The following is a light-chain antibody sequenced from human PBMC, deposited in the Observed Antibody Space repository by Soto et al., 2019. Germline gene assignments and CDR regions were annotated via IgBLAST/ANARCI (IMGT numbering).Light chain of an antibody. CDR2: EGS. Sequence: QSALTQPASVSGSPGQSITISCTGTSSDVGSYNLVSWYQQHPGKAPKLMIYEGSKRPSGVSNRFSGSKSGNTASLTISGLQAEDEADSYCCSYAGSSTYVFGPGTKVIVL. CDR3: CSYAGSSTYV. V-gene: IGLV2-23*01. CDR1: SSDVGSYNL. J-gene: IGLJ1*01.